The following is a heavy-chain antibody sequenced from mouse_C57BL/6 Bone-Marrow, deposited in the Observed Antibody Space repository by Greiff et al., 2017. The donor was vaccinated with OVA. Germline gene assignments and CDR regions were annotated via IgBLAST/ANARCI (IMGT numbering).Heavy chain of an antibody. CDR2: IWTGGGT. CDR3: AILDSSGPYYFDY. CDR1: GFSLTSYA. D-gene: IGHD3-2*02. J-gene: IGHJ2*01. V-gene: IGHV2-9-1*01. Sequence: VKLVESGPGLVAPSQSLSITCTVSGFSLTSYAISWVRPPPGKGLSWLGVIWTGGGTNYNSALKSRLSISKDNSKSQVFLKMNSLQTDDTARYYCAILDSSGPYYFDYWGQGTTLTVSS.